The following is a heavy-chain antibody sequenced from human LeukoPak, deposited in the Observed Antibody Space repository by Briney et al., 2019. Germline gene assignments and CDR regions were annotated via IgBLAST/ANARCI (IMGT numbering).Heavy chain of an antibody. D-gene: IGHD3-3*01. Sequence: ASVKVSCKASGYTFTGYYMHWVRQAPGQGLEWMGWINPNSGGTNYAQKFQGRVTMTRDTSISTAYMELSRLRSDDTAVYYCARDSTIFGVARAGATWAFDIWGQGTMVTVSS. CDR3: ARDSTIFGVARAGATWAFDI. J-gene: IGHJ3*02. V-gene: IGHV1-2*02. CDR1: GYTFTGYY. CDR2: INPNSGGT.